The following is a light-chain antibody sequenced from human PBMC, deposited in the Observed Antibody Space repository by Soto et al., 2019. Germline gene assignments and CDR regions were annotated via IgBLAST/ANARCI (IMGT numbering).Light chain of an antibody. CDR3: QQRSNWPST. Sequence: EIVLTQSPATLSLSPGERAALSCRASQSVSSYLAWYQQKPGQAPRLLIYDASKSATGIPARFSGSGSGTDVTLTISSLEPEDFAVYFCQQRSNWPSTFGGGAKVEI. CDR1: QSVSSY. CDR2: DAS. V-gene: IGKV3-11*01. J-gene: IGKJ4*01.